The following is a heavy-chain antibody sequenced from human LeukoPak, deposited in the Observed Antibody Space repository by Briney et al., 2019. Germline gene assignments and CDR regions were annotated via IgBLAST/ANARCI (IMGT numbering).Heavy chain of an antibody. Sequence: ASVNVSCKASGHTFTNSYIHWVRQAPGQGLEWMGIINPRGGSASNAQKFQGRVTMTRDTSTGTVYMELRSLRADDTAVYYCAREPESGYYFDVWGQGTTFTV. D-gene: IGHD3-9*01. CDR1: GHTFTNSY. CDR2: INPRGGSA. CDR3: AREPESGYYFDV. V-gene: IGHV1-46*01. J-gene: IGHJ6*02.